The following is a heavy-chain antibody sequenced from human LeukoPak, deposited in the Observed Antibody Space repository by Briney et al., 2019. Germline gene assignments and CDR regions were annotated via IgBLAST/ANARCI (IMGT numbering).Heavy chain of an antibody. CDR1: GFTFTTYS. D-gene: IGHD6-19*01. V-gene: IGHV3-7*01. Sequence: RGSLRLSCAASGFTFTTYSMNWVRQAPGKGLEWVANINEDGSNKWHLGSVRGRFTVSRDNARNSLYLQMNSLRVEDSAVYYCTRVIVAVPGHFDYFDFWGQGALVTVSP. J-gene: IGHJ4*02. CDR3: TRVIVAVPGHFDYFDF. CDR2: INEDGSNK.